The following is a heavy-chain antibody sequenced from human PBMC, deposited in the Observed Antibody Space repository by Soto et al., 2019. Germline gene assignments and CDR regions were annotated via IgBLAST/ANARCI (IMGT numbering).Heavy chain of an antibody. CDR1: GGSINSGGYS. CDR2: IYHSGST. V-gene: IGHV4-30-2*01. J-gene: IGHJ4*02. CDR3: ARGAPVVNDY. D-gene: IGHD3-22*01. Sequence: QLQLQESGSGLAKPSQTLSLTCAVSGGSINSGGYSWSWIRQPPGKGLEWIGYIYHSGSTYYNPSLKSRVTISVDRSKNQFSLKLSSVTAADTAVYYCARGAPVVNDYWGQGTLVTVSS.